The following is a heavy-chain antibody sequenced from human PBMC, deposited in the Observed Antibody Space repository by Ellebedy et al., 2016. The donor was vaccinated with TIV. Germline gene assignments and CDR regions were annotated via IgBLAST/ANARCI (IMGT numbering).Heavy chain of an antibody. CDR1: GFTFSNYA. D-gene: IGHD3-16*01. Sequence: GESLKISCAASGFTFSNYAMSWVRQAPGKGLEWVSAISGSGISTYYADSVKGRFTISRDNSKNTLYLQMNSLRAEDTAVYYCASGHRGISFGIWGQGTMVTVSS. J-gene: IGHJ3*02. CDR3: ASGHRGISFGI. CDR2: ISGSGIST. V-gene: IGHV3-23*01.